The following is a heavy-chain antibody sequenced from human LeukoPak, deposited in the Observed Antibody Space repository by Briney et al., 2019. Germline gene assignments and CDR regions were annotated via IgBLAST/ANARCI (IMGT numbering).Heavy chain of an antibody. J-gene: IGHJ4*02. D-gene: IGHD3-10*01. CDR1: GGSISSYY. V-gene: IGHV4-4*07. CDR3: AREGALLWFGGLSQRTNYFDY. Sequence: SETLSLTCTVSGGSISSYYWSWIRQPAGKGLEWIGRIYTSGSTNYNPSLKSRVTMSVDTSKNQFSLKLSSVTAADTAVYYCAREGALLWFGGLSQRTNYFDYWGQGTLVTVSS. CDR2: IYTSGST.